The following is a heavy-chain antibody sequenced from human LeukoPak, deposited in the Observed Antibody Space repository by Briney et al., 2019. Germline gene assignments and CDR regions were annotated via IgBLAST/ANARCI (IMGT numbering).Heavy chain of an antibody. CDR2: ISSNGGST. CDR3: AISLGDDYGDYYFDY. Sequence: QPGGSLRLSCAASGFTFSSYAMHGVRQAPGKGLEYVSAISSNGGSTYYANSVKGRFTISRDNSKNTLYLQMGSLRAEDMAVYYCAISLGDDYGDYYFDYWGQGTLVTVSS. V-gene: IGHV3-64*01. D-gene: IGHD4-17*01. J-gene: IGHJ4*02. CDR1: GFTFSSYA.